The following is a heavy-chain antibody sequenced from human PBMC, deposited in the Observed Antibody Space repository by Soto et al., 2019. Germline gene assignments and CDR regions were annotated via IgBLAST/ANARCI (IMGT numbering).Heavy chain of an antibody. Sequence: PGGSLRLSCAASGFTFSSYAMHWVRQAPGKGLEWVAVISYDGSNKYYADSVKGRFTISRDNSKNTLYLQMNSLRAEDTAVYYCAREIAAGPYFDYWGQGTLVTVSS. J-gene: IGHJ4*02. CDR1: GFTFSSYA. CDR3: AREIAAGPYFDY. CDR2: ISYDGSNK. D-gene: IGHD6-13*01. V-gene: IGHV3-30-3*01.